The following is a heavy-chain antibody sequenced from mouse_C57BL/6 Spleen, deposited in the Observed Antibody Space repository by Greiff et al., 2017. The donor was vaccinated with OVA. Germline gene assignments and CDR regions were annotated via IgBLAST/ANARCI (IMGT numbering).Heavy chain of an antibody. CDR3: ARDRDGYDL. CDR2: ISDGGSYT. Sequence: EVMLVESGGGLVKPGGSLKLSCAASGFTFSSYAMSWVRQTPEKRLEWVATISDGGSYTYYPDNVKGRFTISRDNAKNNLYLQMSHLKSEDTAMYYCARDRDGYDLWGQGTTLTVSS. J-gene: IGHJ2*01. V-gene: IGHV5-4*01. CDR1: GFTFSSYA. D-gene: IGHD2-2*01.